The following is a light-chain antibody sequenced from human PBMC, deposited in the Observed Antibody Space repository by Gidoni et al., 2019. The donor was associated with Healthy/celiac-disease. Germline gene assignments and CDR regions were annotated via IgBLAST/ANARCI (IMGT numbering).Light chain of an antibody. CDR1: SSDVGGYNY. Sequence: QSSLTQPASVSGSPGQSITISCTGTSSDVGGYNYVSWYQHHPGKAPKLMIYDVSNRPSGVSNRFSGSKSGNTASLTISGLQAEDEADYYCSSYTSSSTLWVFGTGTKVTVL. CDR2: DVS. CDR3: SSYTSSSTLWV. J-gene: IGLJ1*01. V-gene: IGLV2-14*03.